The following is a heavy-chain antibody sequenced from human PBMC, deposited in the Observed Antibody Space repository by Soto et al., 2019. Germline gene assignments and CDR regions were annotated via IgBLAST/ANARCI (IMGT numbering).Heavy chain of an antibody. Sequence: GASVKVSCKASGGTFSSYAISWVRQAPGQGLEWMGGIIPIFGTANYAQKFQGRVTITADESTSTAYMELSSLRSEDTAVYYCAREPRHYYYDSSGYYYTDAFDIWGQGTMVTVSS. J-gene: IGHJ3*02. D-gene: IGHD3-22*01. CDR1: GGTFSSYA. CDR2: IIPIFGTA. CDR3: AREPRHYYYDSSGYYYTDAFDI. V-gene: IGHV1-69*13.